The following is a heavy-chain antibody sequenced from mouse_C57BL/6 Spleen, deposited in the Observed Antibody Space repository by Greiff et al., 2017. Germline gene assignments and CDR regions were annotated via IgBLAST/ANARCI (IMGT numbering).Heavy chain of an antibody. J-gene: IGHJ2*01. Sequence: QVQLKEPGAELVKPGASVKMSCKASGYTFTSYWITWVKQRPGQGLEWIGDIYPGSGSTNYNEKFKSKATLTVDTSSSTAYMQLSSLTSEDSAVYYCARGDYDHFDYWGQGTTLTVSS. CDR1: GYTFTSYW. CDR3: ARGDYDHFDY. CDR2: IYPGSGST. D-gene: IGHD2-4*01. V-gene: IGHV1-55*01.